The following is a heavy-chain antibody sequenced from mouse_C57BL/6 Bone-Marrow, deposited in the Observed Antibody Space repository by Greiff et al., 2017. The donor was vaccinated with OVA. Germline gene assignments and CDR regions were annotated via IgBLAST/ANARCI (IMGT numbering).Heavy chain of an antibody. CDR1: GYTFTEYT. Sequence: QVQLKESGAELVKPGASVKLSCKASGYTFTEYTIHWVKQRPGQGLEWIGWIYPRDGSTKYNEKFKGKATLTVDTSSSTAYMELHSLTSEDSAVYFCAGGNYGYAMDYWGQGTSVTVSS. CDR2: IYPRDGST. J-gene: IGHJ4*01. V-gene: IGHV1-85*01. D-gene: IGHD2-1*01. CDR3: AGGNYGYAMDY.